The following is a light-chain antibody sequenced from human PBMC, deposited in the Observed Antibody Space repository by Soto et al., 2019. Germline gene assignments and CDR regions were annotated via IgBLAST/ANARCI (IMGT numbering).Light chain of an antibody. J-gene: IGKJ1*01. V-gene: IGKV4-1*01. CDR1: QSVLYSSNNKNY. Sequence: DIVMTQSPDSLAVPLGERATINCKSSQSVLYSSNNKNYLAWYQQKPGQPPKLLIYWASTRESGVPDRFSGSGSGTDFTLTISSLQAEDVAVYYCQQYYSTTRKFGQGTKVDIK. CDR2: WAS. CDR3: QQYYSTTRK.